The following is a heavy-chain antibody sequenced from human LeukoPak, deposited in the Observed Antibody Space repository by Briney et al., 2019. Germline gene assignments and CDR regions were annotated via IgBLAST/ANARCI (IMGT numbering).Heavy chain of an antibody. V-gene: IGHV3-30*02. J-gene: IGHJ4*03. CDR2: IRYDGSNK. Sequence: GGSLRLSCAASGFTFSSYGMRWVRQAPGKGLEWVAFIRYDGSNKYYADSVKGRFTISRDNSKNTLYLQMNSLRAEDTAVYYCAKQLVGYSYGSFDYWGHGTMVTVSS. CDR3: AKQLVGYSYGSFDY. D-gene: IGHD5-18*01. CDR1: GFTFSSYG.